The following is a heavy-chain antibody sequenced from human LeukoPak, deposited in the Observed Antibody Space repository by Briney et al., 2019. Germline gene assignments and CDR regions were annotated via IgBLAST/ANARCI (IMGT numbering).Heavy chain of an antibody. Sequence: GGSLRLSCAASGFTFDDYAMHWVRQAPGKGLEWVSGISWDSGSIGYADSVKGRFTISRDNAKNSLYLQMNSLRAEDTALYYCAKDQGFYGDYTYGMDVWGQGATVTVSS. J-gene: IGHJ6*02. CDR1: GFTFDDYA. CDR3: AKDQGFYGDYTYGMDV. CDR2: ISWDSGSI. V-gene: IGHV3-9*01. D-gene: IGHD4-17*01.